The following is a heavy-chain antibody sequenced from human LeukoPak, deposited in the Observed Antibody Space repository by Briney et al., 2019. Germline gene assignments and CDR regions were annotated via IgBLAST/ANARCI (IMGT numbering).Heavy chain of an antibody. V-gene: IGHV1-69*04. CDR1: GGTFSSYA. CDR2: IIPIFGIA. CDR3: ASAAQQLVHIFDY. J-gene: IGHJ4*02. D-gene: IGHD6-13*01. Sequence: SVKVSCKASGGTFSSYAISWVRQAPGQGLEWMGRIIPIFGIANYAQKFQGRVTITADKSTSTAYMELSSLRSEDTAVYYCASAAQQLVHIFDYWGQGALVTVSS.